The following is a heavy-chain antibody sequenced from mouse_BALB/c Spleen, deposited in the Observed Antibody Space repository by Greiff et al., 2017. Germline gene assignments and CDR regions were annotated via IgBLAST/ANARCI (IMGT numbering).Heavy chain of an antibody. J-gene: IGHJ1*01. D-gene: IGHD2-4*01. CDR2: INSNGGST. Sequence: EVKLVESGGGLVQPGGSLKLSCAASGFTFSSYGLSWVRQTPDKRLELVATINSNGGSTYYPDSVKGRCTISRDNAKNTRYLQMSSLKSEDTAMYYCARGGTMTPDVWGAGTTVTVSS. V-gene: IGHV5-6-3*01. CDR3: ARGGTMTPDV. CDR1: GFTFSSYG.